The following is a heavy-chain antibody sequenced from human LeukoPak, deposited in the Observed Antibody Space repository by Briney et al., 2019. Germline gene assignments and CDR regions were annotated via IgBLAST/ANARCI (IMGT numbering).Heavy chain of an antibody. J-gene: IGHJ3*02. V-gene: IGHV4-59*08. D-gene: IGHD6-13*01. Sequence: KSSETLSLTCTVSGGSISSYYWSWIRQPPGKGLEWIGYIYYSGGTNYNPSLKSRVTISVDTSKNQFSLKLSSVTAADTAVYYCAGRGSWYTFDAFDIWGQGTMVTVSS. CDR3: AGRGSWYTFDAFDI. CDR2: IYYSGGT. CDR1: GGSISSYY.